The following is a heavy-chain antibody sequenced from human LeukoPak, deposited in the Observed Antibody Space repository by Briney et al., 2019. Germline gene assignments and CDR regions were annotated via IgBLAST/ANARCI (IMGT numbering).Heavy chain of an antibody. V-gene: IGHV3-48*01. CDR1: GFTFSQYS. J-gene: IGHJ4*02. CDR3: ARADYYYDSSGYKYYFDY. Sequence: GGSLRLSCAASGFTFSQYSMNWVRQAPGKGLEWVSYISGTGSPIFYADSVKGQFAVSRDNAKVSLYLQLNNLRVEDTAVYFCARADYYYDSSGYKYYFDYWGQGSLVTVSS. CDR2: ISGTGSPI. D-gene: IGHD3-22*01.